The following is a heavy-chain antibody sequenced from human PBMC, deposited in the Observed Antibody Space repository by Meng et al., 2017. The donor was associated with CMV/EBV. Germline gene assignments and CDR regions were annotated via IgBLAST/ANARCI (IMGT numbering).Heavy chain of an antibody. V-gene: IGHV3-66*01. Sequence: EVQLCETWGGLVEAGGSLRRFCTASGFNGRSNYMCWFRQAPGKGREWVSIIYGSGNTYYGDSVKGRFTISRDNFRNTLYLQMNSLRAEDTAVFYCAREIPQAWASWGQGTLVTVSS. D-gene: IGHD2-21*01. J-gene: IGHJ5*02. CDR2: IYGSGNT. CDR1: GFNGRSNY. CDR3: AREIPQAWAS.